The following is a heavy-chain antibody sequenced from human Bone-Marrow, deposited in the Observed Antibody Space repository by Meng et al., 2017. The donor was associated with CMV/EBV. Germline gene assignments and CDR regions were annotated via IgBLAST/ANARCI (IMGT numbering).Heavy chain of an antibody. V-gene: IGHV3-33*06. CDR3: AKKGRYCSSTSCLDTQDYFDY. CDR2: IWYDGSNK. D-gene: IGHD2-2*01. Sequence: GGSLRLSCAASGFTFSSYARHWVRQAPGKGLEWVAVIWYDGSNKYYADSVKGRFTISRDNSKNTLYLQMNSLRAEDTAVYYCAKKGRYCSSTSCLDTQDYFDYWGQGTLVTVSS. CDR1: GFTFSSYA. J-gene: IGHJ4*02.